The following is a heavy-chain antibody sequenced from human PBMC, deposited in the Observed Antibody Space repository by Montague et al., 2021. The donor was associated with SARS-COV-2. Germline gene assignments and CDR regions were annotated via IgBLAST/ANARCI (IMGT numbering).Heavy chain of an antibody. V-gene: IGHV4-39*01. J-gene: IGHJ3*01. CDR1: GGSITRNYY. CDR2: IYYSGTT. D-gene: IGHD3-10*01. Sequence: SETLSLTCTVSGGSITRNYYWGWIRQPPGKGLEWVGNIYYSGTTFISPSLESRVTISVDASKNQFSLNLTSVTAADTAVYYCARPLVRGVLKAFDVWGQGALVIVSS. CDR3: ARPLVRGVLKAFDV.